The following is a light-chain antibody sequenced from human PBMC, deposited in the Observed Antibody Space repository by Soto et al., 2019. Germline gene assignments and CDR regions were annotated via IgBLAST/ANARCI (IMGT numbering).Light chain of an antibody. V-gene: IGKV1-39*01. CDR1: QSISSS. J-gene: IGKJ2*01. Sequence: DIQMTQSPSSLSASVGDSVTITCRASQSISSSLNWYQQKPGKAPRLLIYAASTLRSGVPSGFSGSGSGTDFALTISSLQPENFATYYCQQTFTTPHTFGQGTKLEIK. CDR3: QQTFTTPHT. CDR2: AAS.